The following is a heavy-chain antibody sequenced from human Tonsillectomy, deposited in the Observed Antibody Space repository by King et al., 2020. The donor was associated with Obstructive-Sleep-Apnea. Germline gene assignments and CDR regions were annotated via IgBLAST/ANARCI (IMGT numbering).Heavy chain of an antibody. CDR2: ISWDGGST. CDR1: GFTFDDYA. CDR3: ARGRDGYNGYGMDV. V-gene: IGHV3-43D*03. D-gene: IGHD5-24*01. J-gene: IGHJ6*02. Sequence: QLVQSGGVVVQPGGSLRLSCAASGFTFDDYAMHWVRQAPGEGLEWVSLISWDGGSTSYADSVKGRFTISRDNSKNSLYLQRNSLRAEDTALYYCARGRDGYNGYGMDVWGQGTTVTVYS.